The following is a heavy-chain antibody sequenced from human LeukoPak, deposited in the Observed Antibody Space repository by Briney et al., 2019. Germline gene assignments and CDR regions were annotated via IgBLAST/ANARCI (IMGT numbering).Heavy chain of an antibody. J-gene: IGHJ4*02. CDR1: GFSFITYG. Sequence: GGSLRLSCAASGFSFITYGIHWVRQAPGKGLEWVAFIRYDGSNRFYADSVRGRFTISRDNSKNTVYPHMNSLRAEDTAVYYCAKDLQGSVYYFDYWGQGTLVTVSS. V-gene: IGHV3-30*02. CDR2: IRYDGSNR. CDR3: AKDLQGSVYYFDY. D-gene: IGHD5/OR15-5a*01.